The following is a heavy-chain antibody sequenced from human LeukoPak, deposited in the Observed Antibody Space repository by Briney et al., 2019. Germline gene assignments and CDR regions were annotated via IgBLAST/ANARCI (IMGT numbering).Heavy chain of an antibody. V-gene: IGHV4-38-2*02. Sequence: SETLSLTCTVSGYSISSGYYWGWIRQPPGKGLEWIGEINHSGSTNYNPSLKSRVTISVDTSKNQFSLKLSSVTAADTAVYYCARVVMISFDYWGQGTLVTVSS. CDR2: INHSGST. CDR1: GYSISSGYY. CDR3: ARVVMISFDY. D-gene: IGHD3/OR15-3a*01. J-gene: IGHJ4*02.